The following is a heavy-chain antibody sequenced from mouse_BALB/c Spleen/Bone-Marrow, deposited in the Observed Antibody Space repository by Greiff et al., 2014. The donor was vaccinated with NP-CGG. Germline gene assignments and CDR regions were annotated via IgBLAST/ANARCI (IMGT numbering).Heavy chain of an antibody. CDR1: GFTFSYYT. V-gene: IGHV5-12-2*01. J-gene: IGHJ4*01. Sequence: EVQLVESGGGLVQPGGSLKLSCAASGFTFSYYTMSWVRQTPEKRLEWVAYISNGGSTTYHPDTVKGRFTISRDNAKNTLYLQMSSLESEDTAMYYCARDGYDVGGALDYWGQGTSVTVSS. CDR2: ISNGGSTT. CDR3: ARDGYDVGGALDY. D-gene: IGHD2-2*01.